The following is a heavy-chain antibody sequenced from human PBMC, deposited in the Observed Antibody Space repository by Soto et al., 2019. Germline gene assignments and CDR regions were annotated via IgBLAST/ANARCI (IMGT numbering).Heavy chain of an antibody. V-gene: IGHV1-69*06. J-gene: IGHJ4*02. CDR2: IIPIFGTA. CDR3: AREPQDGSGSYFDS. CDR1: GGTLSTYA. D-gene: IGHD3-10*01. Sequence: GPPVTVSCKASGGTLSTYAISWVLQAPGQGLEWMGGIIPIFGTANYAQMFQGRVTITADKSTSTAYMELSSLTSADTAVYYCAREPQDGSGSYFDSWGQGTLVTVSS.